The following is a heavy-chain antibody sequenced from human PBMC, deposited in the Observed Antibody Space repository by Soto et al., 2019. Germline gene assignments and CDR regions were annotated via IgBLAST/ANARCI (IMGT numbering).Heavy chain of an antibody. D-gene: IGHD3-16*01. J-gene: IGHJ4*02. CDR3: ASYRGALYFES. CDR1: GRSMSSNY. CDR2: FFYGGT. Sequence: PSETLSLTCSVSGRSMSSNYWSWIRQSPDKGLEWLGYFFYGGTDYSPSLGGRVSMSVETSKSQFSLKLTSVTVADTAVYYCASYRGALYFESWGPGILVTVSS. V-gene: IGHV4-59*01.